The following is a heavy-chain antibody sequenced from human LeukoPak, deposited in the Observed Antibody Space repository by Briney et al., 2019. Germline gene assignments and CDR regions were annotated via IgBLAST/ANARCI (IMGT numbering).Heavy chain of an antibody. V-gene: IGHV1-18*01. CDR3: ARVIAAAGTGYYFDY. D-gene: IGHD6-13*01. J-gene: IGHJ4*02. CDR2: ISAYNGNT. Sequence: ASVKVSCKASGYTFTSYGISWVRQAPGQGLEWMGWISAYNGNTNYAQKLQGRVTMTTDTSTSTAYMELRSLRSDDTAVYYCARVIAAAGTGYYFDYWGQGTLVTVSS. CDR1: GYTFTSYG.